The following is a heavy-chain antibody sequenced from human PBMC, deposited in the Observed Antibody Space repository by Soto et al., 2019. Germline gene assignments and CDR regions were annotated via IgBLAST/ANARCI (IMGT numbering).Heavy chain of an antibody. J-gene: IGHJ6*03. CDR3: AKEAALSFYYHYYMDV. D-gene: IGHD6-6*01. CDR1: GFTFSSYA. V-gene: IGHV3-23*01. Sequence: EVQLLESGGGLVQPGGSLRLSCAASGFTFSSYAMSWVRQAPGKGLEWVSAISGSGGSTYYADSVKGRFTISRDNSKNTLYLQIDSLRAEDTAVYYCAKEAALSFYYHYYMDVWGKGTTVTVSS. CDR2: ISGSGGST.